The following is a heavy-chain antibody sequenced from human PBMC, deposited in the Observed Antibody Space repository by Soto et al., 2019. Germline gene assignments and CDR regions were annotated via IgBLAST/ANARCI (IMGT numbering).Heavy chain of an antibody. CDR3: ARAPGTTNWFDP. CDR1: GGTFSSYA. V-gene: IGHV1-69*13. J-gene: IGHJ5*02. D-gene: IGHD1-7*01. Sequence: SVKVSCKASGGTFSSYAISWVRQAPGQGLEWMGGIIPIFGTANYAQKFQGRVTITADESTGTAYMELSSLRSEDTAVYYCARAPGTTNWFDPWGQGTLVTVSS. CDR2: IIPIFGTA.